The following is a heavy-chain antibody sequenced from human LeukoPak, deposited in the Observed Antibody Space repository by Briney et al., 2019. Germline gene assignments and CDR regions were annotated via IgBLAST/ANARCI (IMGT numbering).Heavy chain of an antibody. CDR2: IYYSGST. Sequence: PSETLSLTCTVSGGSISSYYWSWIRQPPGKGLEWIGYIYYSGSTNYNPSLKSRVTISVDTSKNQFSLKLSSVTAADTAVYYCARDPADAFDIWGQGTMVTVSS. J-gene: IGHJ3*02. CDR3: ARDPADAFDI. V-gene: IGHV4-59*01. CDR1: GGSISSYY.